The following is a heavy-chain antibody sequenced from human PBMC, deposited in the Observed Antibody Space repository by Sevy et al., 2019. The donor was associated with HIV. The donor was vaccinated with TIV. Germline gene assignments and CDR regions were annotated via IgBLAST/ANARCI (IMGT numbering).Heavy chain of an antibody. J-gene: IGHJ4*02. CDR1: GFTFSSYS. CDR3: ARDSAGGVTMVTSVEY. Sequence: GGSLRLSCAASGFTFSSYSMNWVRQAPGKGLEWVSSISSSSTYIYYADSVKGRFTISRDNARNSLFLQMNSLRVEDTAVYYCARDSAGGVTMVTSVEYWGQGTLVTVSS. CDR2: ISSSSTYI. V-gene: IGHV3-21*01. D-gene: IGHD4-17*01.